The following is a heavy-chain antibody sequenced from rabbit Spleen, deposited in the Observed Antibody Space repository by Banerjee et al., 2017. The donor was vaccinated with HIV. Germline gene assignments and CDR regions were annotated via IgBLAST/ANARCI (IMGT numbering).Heavy chain of an antibody. CDR1: RFDFSTYS. CDR2: IDPVFGIT. CDR3: ARDLTGVIGWNFGW. V-gene: IGHV1S47*01. D-gene: IGHD4-1*01. J-gene: IGHJ3*01. Sequence: QEQLVESGGGLVQPGGSLKLSCKASRFDFSTYSMSWVRQAPGKGLEWIGYIDPVFGITYYANWVNGRFSISRENAQNTVFLQMTSLTAADTATYFCARDLTGVIGWNFGWWGQGTLVTVS.